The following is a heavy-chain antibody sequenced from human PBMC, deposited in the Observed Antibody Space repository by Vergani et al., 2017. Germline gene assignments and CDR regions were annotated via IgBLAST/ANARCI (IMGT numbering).Heavy chain of an antibody. D-gene: IGHD3-22*01. CDR2: IYYSGST. J-gene: IGHJ4*02. V-gene: IGHV4-59*01. CDR1: GGSISSYY. CDR3: ARGNQWLSVY. Sequence: QVQLQESGPGLVKPSETLSLTCTVSGGSISSYYWSWIRQPPGKGLEWIGYIYYSGSTNYNPSLKSRVTISVDTSKNQFSLKLSSVTAADTAVYYCARGNQWLSVYWGQGTLVTVSS.